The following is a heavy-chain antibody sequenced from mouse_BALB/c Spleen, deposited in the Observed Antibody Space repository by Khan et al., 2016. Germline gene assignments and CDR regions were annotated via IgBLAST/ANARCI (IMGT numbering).Heavy chain of an antibody. CDR1: GYTFTDYS. J-gene: IGHJ3*01. CDR3: APVPAY. V-gene: IGHV9-2-1*01. CDR2: INTETGEP. Sequence: QIQLVQSGPELKKPGETVKISCKASGYTFTDYSIHWVKQAPGKGLKWMGWINTETGEPTYADDFKGRFAFSLETSVSTAYLQINNLKNEDTATYFCAPVPAYWGQGTLVTVSA.